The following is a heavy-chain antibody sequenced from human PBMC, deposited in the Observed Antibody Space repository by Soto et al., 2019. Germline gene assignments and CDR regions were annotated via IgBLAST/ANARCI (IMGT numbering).Heavy chain of an antibody. V-gene: IGHV3-21*01. J-gene: IGHJ6*02. CDR1: GFTFSSYS. Sequence: LSCAASGFTFSSYSMNWVRQAPGKGLEWVSSISSSSSYIYYADSVKGRFTISRDNAKNSLYLQMNSLRAEDTAVHYCARDSSGYYYYYYHGMDVWGQGTTVTVSS. D-gene: IGHD3-22*01. CDR2: ISSSSSYI. CDR3: ARDSSGYYYYYYHGMDV.